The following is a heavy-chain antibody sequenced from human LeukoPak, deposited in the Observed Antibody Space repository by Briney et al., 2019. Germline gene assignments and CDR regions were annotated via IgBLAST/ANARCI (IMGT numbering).Heavy chain of an antibody. V-gene: IGHV4-39*01. CDR3: QASSGWYPPDYYYYMDV. D-gene: IGHD6-19*01. CDR1: GGSISSSSYY. J-gene: IGHJ6*03. CDR2: IYYSGST. Sequence: SETLSLTCTVSGGSISSSSYYWGWIRQPPGKGLEWIGSIYYSGSTYYNPSLKSRVTISVDTSKNQFSLKLSSVTAADTAVYYCQASSGWYPPDYYYYMDVWGKGTTVTISS.